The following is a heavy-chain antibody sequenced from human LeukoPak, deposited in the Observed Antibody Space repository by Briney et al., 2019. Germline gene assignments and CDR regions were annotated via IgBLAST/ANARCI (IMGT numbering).Heavy chain of an antibody. CDR2: IIPIFGTA. D-gene: IGHD5-24*01. Sequence: GASVKVSCKASGGTFSSYAISWVRQAPGQGLEWMGGIIPIFGTANYAQKFLGRVTITADESTSTAYMELSSLRSEDTAVYYCARASNLEMATISYYYYMDVWGKGTTVTISS. CDR1: GGTFSSYA. V-gene: IGHV1-69*13. CDR3: ARASNLEMATISYYYYMDV. J-gene: IGHJ6*03.